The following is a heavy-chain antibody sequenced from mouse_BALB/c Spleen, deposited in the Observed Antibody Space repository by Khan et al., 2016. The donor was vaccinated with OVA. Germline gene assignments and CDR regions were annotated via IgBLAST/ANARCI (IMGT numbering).Heavy chain of an antibody. D-gene: IGHD2-3*01. Sequence: VQLQESGPGLVQPSQSLSITCTVSGFSLSSYGVQWVRQSPGQGLEWLGVIWSGGTTDYSAAFISRLSISKDNSKSQVFLKMNSLQGNDTAIYYCARRGDGYYGIAYWGQGTLVTVSA. J-gene: IGHJ3*01. CDR2: IWSGGTT. CDR3: ARRGDGYYGIAY. V-gene: IGHV2-2*02. CDR1: GFSLSSYG.